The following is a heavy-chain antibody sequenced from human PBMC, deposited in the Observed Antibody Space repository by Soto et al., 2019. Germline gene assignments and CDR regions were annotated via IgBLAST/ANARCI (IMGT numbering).Heavy chain of an antibody. Sequence: GGSLRLSCAASGFTFSSYSMNWVRQAPGKGLEWVSSISSSSSYIYYADSVKGRFTISRDNAKNSLYLQMNSLRAEDTAVYYCARDSGVADPPAWGAGGNEFDYWGQGTLVTVSS. J-gene: IGHJ4*02. V-gene: IGHV3-21*01. CDR2: ISSSSSYI. CDR3: ARDSGVADPPAWGAGGNEFDY. CDR1: GFTFSSYS. D-gene: IGHD3-16*01.